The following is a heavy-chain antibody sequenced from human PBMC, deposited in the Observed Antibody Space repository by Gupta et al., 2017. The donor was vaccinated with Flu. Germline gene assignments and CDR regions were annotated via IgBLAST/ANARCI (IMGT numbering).Heavy chain of an antibody. Sequence: APGQGLEWMGWINPNSGGTNYAQKFQGRVTMTRDTSISTAYMELSRLRSDDTAVYYCARGVGRAYTAIYGMDVWGQGTTVTVSS. D-gene: IGHD5-18*01. CDR2: INPNSGGT. CDR3: ARGVGRAYTAIYGMDV. J-gene: IGHJ6*02. V-gene: IGHV1-2*02.